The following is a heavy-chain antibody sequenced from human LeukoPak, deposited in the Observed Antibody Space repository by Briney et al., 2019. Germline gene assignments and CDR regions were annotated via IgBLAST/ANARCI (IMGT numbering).Heavy chain of an antibody. Sequence: SVKVSCKASGGTFSSYAISWVRQAPGQGLEWMGGIIPIFGTANYAQKFQGRVTITTDESTSTAYMELSSLGSEDTAVYYCARGGVAARPYYFDYWGQGTLVTVSS. CDR1: GGTFSSYA. J-gene: IGHJ4*02. CDR3: ARGGVAARPYYFDY. CDR2: IIPIFGTA. V-gene: IGHV1-69*05. D-gene: IGHD6-6*01.